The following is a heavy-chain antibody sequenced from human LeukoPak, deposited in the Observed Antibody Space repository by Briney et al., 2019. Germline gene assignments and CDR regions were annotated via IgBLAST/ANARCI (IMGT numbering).Heavy chain of an antibody. CDR2: ISGSGGST. Sequence: PGGSLRLSCAASGFTFSSYAMSWVRQAPGKGLEWVSAISGSGGSTCYADSVKGRFTISRDNSKNTLYLQMNSLRAEDTAVYYCAKPIWGSDDAFDIWGQGTMVTVSS. V-gene: IGHV3-23*01. D-gene: IGHD3-16*01. CDR3: AKPIWGSDDAFDI. J-gene: IGHJ3*02. CDR1: GFTFSSYA.